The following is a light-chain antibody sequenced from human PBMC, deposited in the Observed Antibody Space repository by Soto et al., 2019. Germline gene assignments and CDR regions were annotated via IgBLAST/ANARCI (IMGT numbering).Light chain of an antibody. CDR1: SSDVGGYNY. Sequence: QSVLTQPPSASGSPGQSVTISCTGTSSDVGGYNYVSWYQQQPGKAPKLLIYEVSKRPSGVPYRFSGSKSGNTASLTVSGLQAEDEADYHCSSYAGSSNYVFGTGTKLTVL. V-gene: IGLV2-8*01. J-gene: IGLJ1*01. CDR2: EVS. CDR3: SSYAGSSNYV.